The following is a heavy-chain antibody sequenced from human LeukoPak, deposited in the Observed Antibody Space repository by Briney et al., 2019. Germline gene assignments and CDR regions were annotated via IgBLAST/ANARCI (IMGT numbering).Heavy chain of an antibody. V-gene: IGHV4-34*01. CDR3: ARGYSYGPPGNAFDI. Sequence: SETLSLTCAVCGGSFSGYYWSWIRQPPGKGLEWIGEINRSGSTNYNPSLKSRVTISVDTSKNQFSLNLSSVTAADTAVYYCARGYSYGPPGNAFDIWGQGTMVTVSS. CDR2: INRSGST. CDR1: GGSFSGYY. J-gene: IGHJ3*02. D-gene: IGHD5-18*01.